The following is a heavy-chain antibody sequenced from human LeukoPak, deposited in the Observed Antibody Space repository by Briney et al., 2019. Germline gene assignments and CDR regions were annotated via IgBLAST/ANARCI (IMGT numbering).Heavy chain of an antibody. CDR2: ISYDGSNK. Sequence: GGSLRLSCAASGFTFSSYGMHWVRQAPGKGLEWVAVISYDGSNKYYADSVKGRFTISRDNSKNTLYLQMNSLRAEDTAVYYCARDWGTGRSGKDYWGQGTLVTVSS. CDR1: GFTFSSYG. D-gene: IGHD3-10*01. CDR3: ARDWGTGRSGKDY. V-gene: IGHV3-30*03. J-gene: IGHJ4*02.